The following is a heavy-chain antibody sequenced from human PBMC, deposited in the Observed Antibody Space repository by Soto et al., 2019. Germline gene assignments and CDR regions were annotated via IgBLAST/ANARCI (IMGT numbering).Heavy chain of an antibody. CDR3: ARDPGFGFGYSYAFAMDV. J-gene: IGHJ6*02. CDR2: ISGYNGNT. Sequence: QVQLVQSGAEVKKPGASVKVSCKASGYTFSNYGISWVRQGPGQGLEWMGWISGYNGNTHYEEKVQDRIKMTTDTSTSTTYLDLRSLRSDDTAVYFCARDPGFGFGYSYAFAMDVWGQGTTVTVSS. D-gene: IGHD5-18*01. CDR1: GYTFSNYG. V-gene: IGHV1-18*01.